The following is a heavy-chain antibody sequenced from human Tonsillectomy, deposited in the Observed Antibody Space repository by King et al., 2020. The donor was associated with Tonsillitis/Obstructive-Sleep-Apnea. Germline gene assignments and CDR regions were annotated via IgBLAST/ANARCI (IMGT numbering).Heavy chain of an antibody. D-gene: IGHD1-26*01. CDR1: GGPISSFY. Sequence: VQLQESGPGLVKPSETLSLTCTVSGGPISSFYWSWIRPPPGKGLDWIGYIYYTGSTNYNPSLESRVTISVDTPKNQFSLKLTSVTAADTAVYYWARDSGGRLDYWGQGTLVTVSS. J-gene: IGHJ4*02. CDR3: ARDSGGRLDY. V-gene: IGHV4-59*01. CDR2: IYYTGST.